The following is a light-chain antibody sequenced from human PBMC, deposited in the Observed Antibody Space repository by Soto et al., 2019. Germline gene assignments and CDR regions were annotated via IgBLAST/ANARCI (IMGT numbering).Light chain of an antibody. CDR1: NSDVGAYNS. V-gene: IGLV2-14*03. CDR3: SSYTTSYTLV. CDR2: DVS. J-gene: IGLJ3*02. Sequence: QSALTQPASVSGSPGQSITISCTGTNSDVGAYNSVSWYRQHPDKAPKLVIYDVSNRPSGVSTRFSGSKSGNTASLTISGLQAEDEADYYCSSYTTSYTLVFGGGTQLTVL.